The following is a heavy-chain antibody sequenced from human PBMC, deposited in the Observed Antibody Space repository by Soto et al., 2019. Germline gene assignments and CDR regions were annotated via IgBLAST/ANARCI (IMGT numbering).Heavy chain of an antibody. CDR1: EYSLGDYY. D-gene: IGHD2-2*01. CDR3: VRDAHSHQSIFDL. Sequence: QVQLVQSGTEVKKPGASVKVSCKTSEYSLGDYYLHWVRQAPEQGLEWMGWINLNDGGTNSPRKFKGRLTMTRDKSITTVYMELSRLRSDDTAVYFCVRDAHSHQSIFDLWGPGTLVTVSS. J-gene: IGHJ4*02. V-gene: IGHV1-2*02. CDR2: INLNDGGT.